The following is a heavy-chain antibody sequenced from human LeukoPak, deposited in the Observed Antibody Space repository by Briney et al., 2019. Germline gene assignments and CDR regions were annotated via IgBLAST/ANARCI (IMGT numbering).Heavy chain of an antibody. CDR3: AKDPILVYSNRPDAFDI. Sequence: PGGSLRLSCAASGFTFSSYGMHWVRQAPGKGLEWVAFIRYDGSNKYYADSVKGRFTISRDNSKNTLYLQMNSLRAEDTAVYYCAKDPILVYSNRPDAFDIWGQGTMVTVSS. V-gene: IGHV3-30*02. CDR1: GFTFSSYG. J-gene: IGHJ3*02. CDR2: IRYDGSNK. D-gene: IGHD4-11*01.